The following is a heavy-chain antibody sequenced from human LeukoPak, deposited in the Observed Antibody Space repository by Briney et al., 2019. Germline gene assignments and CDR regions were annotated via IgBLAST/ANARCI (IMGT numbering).Heavy chain of an antibody. Sequence: SETLSLTCTVSGGSISSGGYYWSWIRQPPGKGLEWIGYIYHSGSTYYNPSLKSRVTISVDRSKNQFSLKLSSVTAADTAVYYCARGYSGYDPTYFDYWGQGTLVTVSS. CDR2: IYHSGST. V-gene: IGHV4-30-2*01. J-gene: IGHJ4*02. D-gene: IGHD5-12*01. CDR1: GGSISSGGYY. CDR3: ARGYSGYDPTYFDY.